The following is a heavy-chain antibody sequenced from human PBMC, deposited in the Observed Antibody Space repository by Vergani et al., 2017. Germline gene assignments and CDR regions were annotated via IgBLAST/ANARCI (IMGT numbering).Heavy chain of an antibody. CDR3: ARGRDYGDSGVGY. CDR1: GYSISSGYY. CDR2: IYHSGST. J-gene: IGHJ4*02. D-gene: IGHD4-17*01. Sequence: QVQLQESGPGLVKPSETLSLTCAVSGYSISSGYYWGWIRQPPGKGLEWIGSIYHSGSTYYNPSLKSRVTISVDTSKNQFSLKLSSVTAADTAVYYCARGRDYGDSGVGYWGQGTLVTVSS. V-gene: IGHV4-38-2*01.